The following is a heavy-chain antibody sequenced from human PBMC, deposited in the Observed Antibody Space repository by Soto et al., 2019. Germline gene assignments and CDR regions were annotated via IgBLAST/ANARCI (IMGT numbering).Heavy chain of an antibody. CDR2: ISAYNGNT. V-gene: IGHV1-18*01. Sequence: GASVKVSCKASGYTFTSYGISWVRQAPGQGLEWMGWISAYNGNTNYAQKLQGRVTMTTDTSTSTAYMELRSLRSDDTAVYYCARDRKRRLEIAAAGVPRFDPWGQGTLVTVSS. J-gene: IGHJ5*02. CDR3: ARDRKRRLEIAAAGVPRFDP. D-gene: IGHD6-13*01. CDR1: GYTFTSYG.